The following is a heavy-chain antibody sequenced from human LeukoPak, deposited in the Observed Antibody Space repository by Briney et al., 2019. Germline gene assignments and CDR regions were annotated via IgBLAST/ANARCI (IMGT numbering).Heavy chain of an antibody. Sequence: SETLSLTCAVYGGSFSGYYWSWIRQPPGKGLEWIGEINHSGRTNYNPYLKRRVTISVDTSKTQFSLRLSSVTAADTAVYYCARLRPTVTTDYYYYYMDVWGKGTTVTISS. CDR3: ARLRPTVTTDYYYYYMDV. D-gene: IGHD4-11*01. CDR2: INHSGRT. J-gene: IGHJ6*03. V-gene: IGHV4-34*01. CDR1: GGSFSGYY.